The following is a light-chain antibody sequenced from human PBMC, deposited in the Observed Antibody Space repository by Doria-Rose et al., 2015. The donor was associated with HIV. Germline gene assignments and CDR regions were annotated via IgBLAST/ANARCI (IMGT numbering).Light chain of an antibody. CDR2: DGS. CDR3: HQYGTSWT. V-gene: IGKV3-20*01. Sequence: TQSPGTLSLSPGERATLSCRASQSFSSTYLAWYQQKSGQAPSLLIYDGSTRATGIPDRFSASGSGTDFTLTINRLEPEEFALYYCHQYGTSWTFGQGTKVEI. J-gene: IGKJ1*01. CDR1: QSFSSTY.